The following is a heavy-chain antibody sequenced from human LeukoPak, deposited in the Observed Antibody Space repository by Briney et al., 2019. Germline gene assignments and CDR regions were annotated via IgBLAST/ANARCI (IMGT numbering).Heavy chain of an antibody. CDR3: ARSIAAAGTAWFDP. D-gene: IGHD6-13*01. Sequence: SQTLSLTCTVSGGSVSSGGYYWSWIRQHPGKGLEWIGYIYYSGSTYYNPSLKSRVTISVDTSKNQFSLKLSSVTAADTAVYYCARSIAAAGTAWFDPWGQGTLVTVSS. CDR2: IYYSGST. V-gene: IGHV4-31*03. J-gene: IGHJ5*02. CDR1: GGSVSSGGYY.